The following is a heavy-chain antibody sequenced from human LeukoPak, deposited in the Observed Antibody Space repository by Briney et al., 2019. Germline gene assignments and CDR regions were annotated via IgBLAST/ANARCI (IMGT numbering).Heavy chain of an antibody. J-gene: IGHJ4*02. CDR1: GFTFSNYW. CDR3: ARNRQWLLADY. D-gene: IGHD3-22*01. CDR2: TKQDENEK. Sequence: GGSLRLSCAASGFTFSNYWVSWVRQAPGKGLEWVANTKQDENEKHYVDSVKGRFTISRDNARNSLYLQMNGLRVEDTAVYFCARNRQWLLADYWGQGTVVTVSS. V-gene: IGHV3-7*04.